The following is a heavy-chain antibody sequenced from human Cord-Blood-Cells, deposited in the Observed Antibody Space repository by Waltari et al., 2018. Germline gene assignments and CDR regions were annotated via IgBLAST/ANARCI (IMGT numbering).Heavy chain of an antibody. Sequence: EVQLLESGGGLVQPGGSLRLSCAASGFTFSSYAMSWVRQAPGKGLEWVSAISGSGSSTYYADSVKGRFTISRDNSKNTLYLQMNSLRAEDTAVYYCAKDPSYYGDYFDYWGQGTLVTVSS. V-gene: IGHV3-23*01. J-gene: IGHJ4*02. D-gene: IGHD4-17*01. CDR2: ISGSGSST. CDR1: GFTFSSYA. CDR3: AKDPSYYGDYFDY.